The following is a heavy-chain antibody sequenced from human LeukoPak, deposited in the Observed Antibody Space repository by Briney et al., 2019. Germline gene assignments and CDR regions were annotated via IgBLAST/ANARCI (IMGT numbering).Heavy chain of an antibody. CDR2: INWDDDK. J-gene: IGHJ6*02. Sequence: SGPTLFNPTQTLTLTCTFSGFSLSTSGMFVNWIRQPPGKALEWLALINWDDDKYYSTSLKTRLTISKDTSKNQVILTMTNVDAVDTATYYCARIYRDYYYYGMDVWGQGATVTVSS. V-gene: IGHV2-70*01. D-gene: IGHD4-17*01. CDR1: GFSLSTSGMF. CDR3: ARIYRDYYYYGMDV.